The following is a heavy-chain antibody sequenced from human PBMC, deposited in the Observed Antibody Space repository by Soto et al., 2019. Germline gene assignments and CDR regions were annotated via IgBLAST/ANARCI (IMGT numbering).Heavy chain of an antibody. CDR2: ISAYDGKT. V-gene: IGHV1-18*01. D-gene: IGHD3-3*01. CDR1: GYTFNTYV. J-gene: IGHJ5*02. CDR3: ARDPHEFWTSYRFDP. Sequence: ASVKVSCKTSGYTFNTYVINWVLQAPGQGLELMGWISAYDGKTTYAEKFQGRVTLTTDTSTSTAYMELRSLRSDDTAIYYCARDPHEFWTSYRFDPWGQATPVTVSS.